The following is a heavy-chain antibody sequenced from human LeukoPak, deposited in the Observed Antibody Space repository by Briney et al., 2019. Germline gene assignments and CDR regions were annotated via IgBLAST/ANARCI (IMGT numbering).Heavy chain of an antibody. CDR2: IKQDGSEK. Sequence: GGSPRLSWASSGFTFSNYWMSWVRQAPGKGLEWVANIKQDGSEKYHVDSVKGRFTISRDNAKNSLYLQMNSLRADDTAVYYCARGGRAYGDWGQGTLVTVSS. CDR1: GFTFSNYW. D-gene: IGHD3-16*01. V-gene: IGHV3-7*04. CDR3: ARGGRAYGD. J-gene: IGHJ4*02.